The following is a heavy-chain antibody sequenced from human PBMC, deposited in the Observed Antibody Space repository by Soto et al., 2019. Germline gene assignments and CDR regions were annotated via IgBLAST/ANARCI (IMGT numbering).Heavy chain of an antibody. J-gene: IGHJ3*02. Sequence: SETLSLTCAVYGGSFSGYYWSWIRQPPGKGLEWIGEINHSGSTNYNPSLKSRVTISVDTSKNQFSLKLSSVTAADTAVYYCARGAPSVVVAATRFESYAFHIWGQVTMVTVSS. D-gene: IGHD2-15*01. V-gene: IGHV4-34*01. CDR3: ARGAPSVVVAATRFESYAFHI. CDR2: INHSGST. CDR1: GGSFSGYY.